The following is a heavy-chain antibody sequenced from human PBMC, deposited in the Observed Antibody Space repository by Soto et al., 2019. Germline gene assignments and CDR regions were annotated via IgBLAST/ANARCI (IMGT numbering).Heavy chain of an antibody. V-gene: IGHV4-61*01. CDR3: ARVFRQTIH. D-gene: IGHD1-1*01. CDR2: IYYSGST. Sequence: HVQLQESGPGLVKPSETLSLTCTVSGGSVSSGSYYWSWIRQPPGKGLEWIGYIYYSGSTNYNPSLKSRVTISVDTSKNQFSLKLSSVTAADTAVYYCARVFRQTIHWGQGTLVTVSS. J-gene: IGHJ4*02. CDR1: GGSVSSGSYY.